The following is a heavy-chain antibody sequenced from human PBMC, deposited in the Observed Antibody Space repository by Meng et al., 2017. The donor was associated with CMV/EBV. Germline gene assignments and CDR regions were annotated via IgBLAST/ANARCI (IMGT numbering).Heavy chain of an antibody. V-gene: IGHV4-34*01. CDR2: INHSGST. CDR3: ARLKLGYCSSTSCYAPYYYYGMDV. J-gene: IGHJ6*02. CDR1: GGSFSGYY. Sequence: SETLSLTCAVYGGSFSGYYWSWSRQPPGKGLEWIGEINHSGSTNYNPSLKSRVTISVDTSKNQFSLKLSSVTAADTAVYYCARLKLGYCSSTSCYAPYYYYGMDVWGQGTTVTVSS. D-gene: IGHD2-2*01.